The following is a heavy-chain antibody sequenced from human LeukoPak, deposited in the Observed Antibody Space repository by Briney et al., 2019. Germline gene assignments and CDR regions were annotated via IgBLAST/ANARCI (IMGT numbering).Heavy chain of an antibody. CDR3: ARDPGSQRVNRLARRGDY. Sequence: ASVKVSCKASGYTFINFAMNWVRQAPGQGLEWMGWIDTNTGIPTYAQGFTGRFVFSLDTSVSTVYLQITSLQAEDAAVYYCARDPGSQRVNRLARRGDYWGQGTLVTVSS. CDR2: IDTNTGIP. CDR1: GYTFINFA. J-gene: IGHJ4*02. V-gene: IGHV7-4-1*02. D-gene: IGHD1-14*01.